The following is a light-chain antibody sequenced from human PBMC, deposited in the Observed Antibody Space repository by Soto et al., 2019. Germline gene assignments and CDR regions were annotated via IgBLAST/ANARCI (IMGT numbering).Light chain of an antibody. CDR3: CSFAGSYSYV. Sequence: QSALTQPASVSGSPGQSITISCTGTSSDVGGYNYVSWYQQHPGKAPKLMIYEVSNRPSGVSNRFSGSKSGNTASLTISGLQAEDEADYYCCSFAGSYSYVFGTATKVTVL. V-gene: IGLV2-14*01. CDR1: SSDVGGYNY. CDR2: EVS. J-gene: IGLJ1*01.